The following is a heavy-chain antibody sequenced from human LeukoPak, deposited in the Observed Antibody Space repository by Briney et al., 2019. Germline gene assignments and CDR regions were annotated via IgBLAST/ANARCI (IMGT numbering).Heavy chain of an antibody. Sequence: GGSLRLSCAVSGFTFSNYAMNWVRQAPGKGLEWVSSITGSGGSIHYADSVKGRFTISRDNSKNTLYLQMNSLRAEDTAVYYCAREVLGIAAAGDFDYWGQGTLVTVSS. J-gene: IGHJ4*02. CDR1: GFTFSNYA. CDR3: AREVLGIAAAGDFDY. D-gene: IGHD6-13*01. CDR2: ITGSGGSI. V-gene: IGHV3-23*01.